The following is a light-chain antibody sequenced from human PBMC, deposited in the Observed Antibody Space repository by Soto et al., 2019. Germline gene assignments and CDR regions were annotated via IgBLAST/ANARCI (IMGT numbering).Light chain of an antibody. Sequence: DIQMTQSPSTLSASVGDRVTITCRASQSMSSWLAWYQQKPGKAPKLLIYDASSLESGVPSRFSGSGSGTEFTITISSLQPDDFATYYCQQYNTYPLTFGGGTKVEIK. J-gene: IGKJ4*01. V-gene: IGKV1-5*01. CDR1: QSMSSW. CDR3: QQYNTYPLT. CDR2: DAS.